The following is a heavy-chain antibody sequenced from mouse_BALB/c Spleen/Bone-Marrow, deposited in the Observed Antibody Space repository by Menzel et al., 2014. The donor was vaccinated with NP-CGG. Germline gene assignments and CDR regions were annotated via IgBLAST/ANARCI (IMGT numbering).Heavy chain of an antibody. J-gene: IGHJ2*01. CDR3: TRSGYGSSSLDY. CDR2: IYPSDSYT. V-gene: IGHV1-69*02. D-gene: IGHD1-1*01. Sequence: QVQLQQPGAELVRPGASVKLSCKASGYTFTSYWINWVKQRPGQGLEWIGNIYPSDSYTNYNQKFKDKATLTVDKSSSTAYMQLSSPTSEDSAVYNCTRSGYGSSSLDYWGQGTTLTVSS. CDR1: GYTFTSYW.